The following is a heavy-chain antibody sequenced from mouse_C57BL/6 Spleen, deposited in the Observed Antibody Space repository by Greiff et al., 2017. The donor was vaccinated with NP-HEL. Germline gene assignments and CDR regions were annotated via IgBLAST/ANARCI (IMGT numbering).Heavy chain of an antibody. J-gene: IGHJ4*01. CDR1: GFTFSSYG. Sequence: EVHLVESGGDLVKPGGSLKLSCAASGFTFSSYGMSWVRQTPDKRLEWVATISSGGSYTYYPDSVKGRFTISRDNAKNTLYLQMSSLKSEDTAMYYCARQSDYDGPYAMDYWGQGTSVTVSS. CDR2: ISSGGSYT. CDR3: ARQSDYDGPYAMDY. D-gene: IGHD2-4*01. V-gene: IGHV5-6*01.